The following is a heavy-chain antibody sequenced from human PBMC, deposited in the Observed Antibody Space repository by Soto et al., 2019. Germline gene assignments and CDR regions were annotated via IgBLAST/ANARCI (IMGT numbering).Heavy chain of an antibody. V-gene: IGHV1-18*01. CDR2: ISAYNGNT. J-gene: IGHJ4*02. CDR1: GYTFTSYG. Sequence: QVQLVQSGAEVKKPGASVKVSCKASGYTFTSYGISWVRQAPGQGLEWMGWISAYNGNTNYAQKLQGRVTMTTDTSTSTGYRGLRSLRSDDTAVYYCAREDLGCSGGSCYAKEDYWGQGTLVTVSS. D-gene: IGHD2-15*01. CDR3: AREDLGCSGGSCYAKEDY.